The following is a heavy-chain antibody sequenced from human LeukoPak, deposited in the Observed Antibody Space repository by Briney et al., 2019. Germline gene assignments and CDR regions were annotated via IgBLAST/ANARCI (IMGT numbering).Heavy chain of an antibody. V-gene: IGHV3-64*01. Sequence: GGSLRLSCAASGFTFSSYAMHWVRQAPGKGLEYVSAISSNGGSTYYANSVKGRFTISRDNSKNTLYLQVGSLRAEDMAVYYCARVGLRQHAIDYWGQGTLVTVSS. CDR2: ISSNGGST. CDR1: GFTFSSYA. CDR3: ARVGLRQHAIDY. D-gene: IGHD4-17*01. J-gene: IGHJ4*02.